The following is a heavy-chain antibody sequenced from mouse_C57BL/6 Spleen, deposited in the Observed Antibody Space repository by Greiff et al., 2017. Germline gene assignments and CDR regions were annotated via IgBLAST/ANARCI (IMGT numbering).Heavy chain of an antibody. J-gene: IGHJ2*01. Sequence: VMLVESGAELVRPGTSVKVSCKASGYAFTNYLIEWVKQRPGQGLEWIGVINPGSGGTNYNEKFKGKATLTADKSSSTAYMQLSSLTSEDSAVYFCARSRPIYYFDYWGQGTTLTVSS. D-gene: IGHD6-5*01. CDR3: ARSRPIYYFDY. CDR1: GYAFTNYL. CDR2: INPGSGGT. V-gene: IGHV1-54*01.